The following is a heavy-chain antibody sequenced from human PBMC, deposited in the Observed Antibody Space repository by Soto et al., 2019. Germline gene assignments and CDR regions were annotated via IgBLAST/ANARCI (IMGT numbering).Heavy chain of an antibody. CDR1: GCSITNYY. Sequence: SETLSLTCTVSGCSITNYYYSWIRQPPGKGLEWIGYIFHTGTTSYNPSLKSRVTLSVDTSQSQFSLKLNSVTAADTAVYYCTTEAYDNSGSLAFDIWGPGTLVTVSS. CDR2: IFHTGTT. V-gene: IGHV4-59*08. CDR3: TTEAYDNSGSLAFDI. D-gene: IGHD3-22*01. J-gene: IGHJ3*02.